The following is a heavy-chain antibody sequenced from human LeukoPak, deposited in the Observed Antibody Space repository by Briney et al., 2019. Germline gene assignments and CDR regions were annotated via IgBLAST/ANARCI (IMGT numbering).Heavy chain of an antibody. Sequence: SETLSLTCTVSGGYIISGSYYWSWIRQPAGDGLEWIGRIYTSGSTNYNPSLKSRVTISVDTSKNQFSLKLSSVTAADPAEDYCARDLIGPYYFDYWGQGTLVTVSS. CDR2: IYTSGST. CDR1: GGYIISGSYY. J-gene: IGHJ4*02. CDR3: ARDLIGPYYFDY. V-gene: IGHV4-61*02.